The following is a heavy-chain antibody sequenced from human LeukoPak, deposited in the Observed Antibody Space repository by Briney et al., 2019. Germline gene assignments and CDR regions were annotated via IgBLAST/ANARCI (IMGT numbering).Heavy chain of an antibody. CDR3: ARETAVYDSSGYYNGYFDY. CDR2: ISSGSSYI. D-gene: IGHD3-22*01. CDR1: GFTFSSYS. V-gene: IGHV3-21*01. Sequence: PGGSLRLSCAASGFTFSSYSMNWVRQAPGKGLEWVSSISSGSSYIYYADSVKGRFTISRDNAKNSLYLQMNSLRAEDTAVYYCARETAVYDSSGYYNGYFDYWGQGTLVTVSS. J-gene: IGHJ4*02.